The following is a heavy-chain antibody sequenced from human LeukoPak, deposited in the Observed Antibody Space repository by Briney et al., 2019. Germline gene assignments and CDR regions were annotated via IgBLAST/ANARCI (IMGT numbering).Heavy chain of an antibody. Sequence: GGSLRLSCAASGFAFSNFAMRWVRQAPGKGLEWVAVVSYEGTIKYYTDSAKGRFTISRDNSGNIISLQMNNLTTEDTAIYYCAREKFDSWGQGALVTVSP. CDR2: VSYEGTIK. CDR3: AREKFDS. V-gene: IGHV3-30*14. J-gene: IGHJ5*01. CDR1: GFAFSNFA.